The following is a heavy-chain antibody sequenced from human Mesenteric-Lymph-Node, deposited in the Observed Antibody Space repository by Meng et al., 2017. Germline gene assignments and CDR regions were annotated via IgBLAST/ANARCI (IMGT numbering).Heavy chain of an antibody. V-gene: IGHV3-23*01. CDR3: ARGGDIVVVVAATPGWVDY. D-gene: IGHD2-15*01. Sequence: GESLKISCAASGFTFKTYAMSWIRQSPGKGLEWVSTISSSGGSTYFADSVKGRFTISRDNSKNTLFLQMNSLRAEDTAVYYCARGGDIVVVVAATPGWVDYWGQGTLVTVSS. CDR2: ISSSGGST. CDR1: GFTFKTYA. J-gene: IGHJ4*02.